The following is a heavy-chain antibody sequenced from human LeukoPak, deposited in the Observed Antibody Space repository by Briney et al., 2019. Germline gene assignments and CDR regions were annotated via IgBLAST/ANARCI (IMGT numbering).Heavy chain of an antibody. CDR3: AKEYCDGDCSQDYFDY. V-gene: IGHV3-30*18. Sequence: GGSLRLSCAASGFTFSTYGIHWVRQAPGKGLEWVTVISYDGSTKYYADSVKGRFTISRGNSKNTLYLQMNSLRAEDTAIYYCAKEYCDGDCSQDYFDYWGQGTLVTVSS. CDR2: ISYDGSTK. D-gene: IGHD2-21*02. J-gene: IGHJ4*02. CDR1: GFTFSTYG.